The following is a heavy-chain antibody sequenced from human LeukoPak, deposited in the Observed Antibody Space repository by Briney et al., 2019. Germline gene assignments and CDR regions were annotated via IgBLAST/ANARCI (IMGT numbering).Heavy chain of an antibody. CDR3: ARDRYSATTHYGMDV. D-gene: IGHD5-12*01. J-gene: IGHJ6*02. Sequence: SETLSLTCTVSGGSISSGGYYWSWIRQPPGKGLEWIGYIYHSGSTYYNPSLKSRVTISVDTSKNQISLRLSSVTAADTAVYYCARDRYSATTHYGMDVWGQGTTVTVSS. V-gene: IGHV4-30-2*01. CDR1: GGSISSGGYY. CDR2: IYHSGST.